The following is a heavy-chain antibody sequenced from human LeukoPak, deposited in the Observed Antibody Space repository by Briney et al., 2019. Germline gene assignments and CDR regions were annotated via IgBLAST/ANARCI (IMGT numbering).Heavy chain of an antibody. CDR2: IIPIFGTA. CDR1: GGTFSSYA. Sequence: ASVKVSCKASGGTFSSYAISWVRQAPGQGLEWMGGIIPIFGTANYAQKFQGRVAITTDESTSTAYMELSSLRSEDTAVYYCARASGITIFGVVLTPNWFDPWGQGTLVTVSS. D-gene: IGHD3-3*01. J-gene: IGHJ5*02. CDR3: ARASGITIFGVVLTPNWFDP. V-gene: IGHV1-69*05.